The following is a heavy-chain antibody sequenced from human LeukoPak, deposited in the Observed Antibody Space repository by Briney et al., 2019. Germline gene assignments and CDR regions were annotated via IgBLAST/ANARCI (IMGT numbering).Heavy chain of an antibody. V-gene: IGHV4-4*07. D-gene: IGHD2-2*02. CDR2: IYTSGST. Sequence: SETLSLTCTDSGGSISSYYWSWIRQPAGKGLEWIGRIYTSGSTNYNPSLKSRVTMSVDTSKNQFSLKLSSVTAADTAVYYCARYIKGYCSSTSCYTARQRGSWFDPWGQGTLVTVSS. J-gene: IGHJ5*02. CDR3: ARYIKGYCSSTSCYTARQRGSWFDP. CDR1: GGSISSYY.